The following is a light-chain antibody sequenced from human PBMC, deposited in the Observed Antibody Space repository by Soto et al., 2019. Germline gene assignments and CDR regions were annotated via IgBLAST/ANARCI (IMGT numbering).Light chain of an antibody. CDR1: QGISNF. V-gene: IGKV1-27*01. Sequence: DIQMTQSPSSLSASVGDRVTITCRASQGISNFLAWYQQKPGKVPKLLISAASTLQSGVPSRFSGSGSGTDFTLTITSLQPEVVATYYCQKYSSVITFGQGTRLEI. J-gene: IGKJ5*01. CDR3: QKYSSVIT. CDR2: AAS.